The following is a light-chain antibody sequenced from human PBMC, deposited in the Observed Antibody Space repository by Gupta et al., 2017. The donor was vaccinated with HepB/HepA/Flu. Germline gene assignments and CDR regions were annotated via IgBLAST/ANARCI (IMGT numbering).Light chain of an antibody. CDR1: QSLLSSNGYNY. CDR3: MQAIQALRT. Sequence: DIVMTQSPLSLPVTPGEPASISCRSSQSLLSSNGYNYLDWYLQKPGQSPQLLIYLGSNRASGVPDWFSGSGSGTDFTLNISRVEAEDVGVYYCMQAIQALRTCGEGTKVEIK. J-gene: IGKJ1*01. V-gene: IGKV2-28*01. CDR2: LGS.